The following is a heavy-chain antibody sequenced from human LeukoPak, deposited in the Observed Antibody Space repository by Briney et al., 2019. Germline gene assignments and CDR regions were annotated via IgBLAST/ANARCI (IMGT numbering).Heavy chain of an antibody. D-gene: IGHD5-24*01. CDR1: GYTLTELS. J-gene: IGHJ5*02. Sequence: ASVKVSCKVSGYTLTELSMHWVRQAPGKGLEWMGGFDPEDGETIYAQKFQGRVTMTEDTSTDTAYMELSSLRSEDTAVYYCATLQQGDGYKGGFDPWGQGTLVTVSS. CDR2: FDPEDGET. CDR3: ATLQQGDGYKGGFDP. V-gene: IGHV1-24*01.